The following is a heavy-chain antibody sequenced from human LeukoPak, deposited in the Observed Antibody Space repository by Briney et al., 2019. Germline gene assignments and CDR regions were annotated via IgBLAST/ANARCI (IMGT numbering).Heavy chain of an antibody. Sequence: GGSLRLSCAASGFTFSSYAMSWVRQAPGKGLEWVSAISGSGGSTYYADSVTGRFTISRDNSKNTLYLQMNSLRAEDTAVYYCAREGGGYYYFDYWGQGTLVTVSS. CDR1: GFTFSSYA. V-gene: IGHV3-23*01. D-gene: IGHD3-22*01. CDR2: ISGSGGST. J-gene: IGHJ4*02. CDR3: AREGGGYYYFDY.